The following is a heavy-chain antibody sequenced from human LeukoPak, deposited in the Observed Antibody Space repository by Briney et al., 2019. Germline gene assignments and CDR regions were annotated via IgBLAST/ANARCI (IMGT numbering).Heavy chain of an antibody. CDR1: GGSISSYY. D-gene: IGHD6-13*01. V-gene: IGHV4-59*08. J-gene: IGHJ4*02. CDR2: IRYRGKT. Sequence: SETLSLTCTVSGGSISSYYWSWIRQPPGKGLEWTGSIRYRGKTNYNPSLKSRVTISVDTSKNQFSLKLTSVTAADTAVYYCARHEGAAGPFDYWGQGTLVSVSS. CDR3: ARHEGAAGPFDY.